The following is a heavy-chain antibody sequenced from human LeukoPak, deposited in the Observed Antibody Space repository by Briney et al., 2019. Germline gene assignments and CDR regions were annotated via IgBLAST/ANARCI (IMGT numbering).Heavy chain of an antibody. J-gene: IGHJ6*02. D-gene: IGHD4-11*01. V-gene: IGHV1-2*02. CDR3: ARVTTSTYYYYYGMDV. Sequence: ALVKVSCKASGYTFTGYYMHWVRQAPGQGLAWMGWINPNSGGTNYAQKFQGRVTMTRDTSISTAYMELSRLRSDDTAVYYCARVTTSTYYYYYGMDVWGQGTTVTVSS. CDR1: GYTFTGYY. CDR2: INPNSGGT.